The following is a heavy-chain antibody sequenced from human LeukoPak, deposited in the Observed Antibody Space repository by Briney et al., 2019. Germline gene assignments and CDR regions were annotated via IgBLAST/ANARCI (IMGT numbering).Heavy chain of an antibody. V-gene: IGHV4-59*01. CDR1: GGSIRNYF. D-gene: IGHD3-22*01. J-gene: IGHJ4*02. CDR2: IYYSGTT. Sequence: SETLSLTCTVSGGSIRNYFWSWLRQTPGKGLEWIGYIYYSGTTNYNPSLKSRVRISVDTSKNQFSLKLSSVTAADTAVYYCARCPADYYDSSGYYPNYFDYWGQGTLVTVSS. CDR3: ARCPADYYDSSGYYPNYFDY.